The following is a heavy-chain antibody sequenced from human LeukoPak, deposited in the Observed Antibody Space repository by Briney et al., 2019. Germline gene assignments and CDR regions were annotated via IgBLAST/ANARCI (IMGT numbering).Heavy chain of an antibody. CDR1: GYTFTGYY. CDR2: INPNSGGT. J-gene: IGHJ5*02. CDR3: ARVVVGANNWFDP. D-gene: IGHD1-26*01. Sequence: ASVKVSCKASGYTFTGYYMHWVRQAPGQGLEWMGWINPNSGGTNYAQTLRGRVTLTKDTSISTAYMELSRLRSDDTPVYYCARVVVGANNWFDPWGQGTLVTVSS. V-gene: IGHV1-2*02.